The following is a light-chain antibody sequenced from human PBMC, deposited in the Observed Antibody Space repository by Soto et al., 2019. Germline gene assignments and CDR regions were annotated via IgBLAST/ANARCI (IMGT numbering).Light chain of an antibody. CDR1: QSVSSSY. Sequence: EIVLTQSPGTLSLSPGERATLSCRASQSVSSSYLAWYQQKPGQAPRLLIYGASSRATGIPDRFSGSGSGTSVTLTISRLEPEDFAVYYWQQYGSSPPLTVGQGTKVEIK. V-gene: IGKV3-20*01. CDR2: GAS. J-gene: IGKJ1*01. CDR3: QQYGSSPPLT.